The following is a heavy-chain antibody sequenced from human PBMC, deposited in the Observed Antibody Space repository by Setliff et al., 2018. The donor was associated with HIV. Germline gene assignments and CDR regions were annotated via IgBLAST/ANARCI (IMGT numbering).Heavy chain of an antibody. CDR1: GYSISSGYY. CDR3: ARRIYGNNPYFDY. CDR2: IYHNGIT. J-gene: IGHJ4*02. V-gene: IGHV4-38-2*01. D-gene: IGHD4-17*01. Sequence: SETLSLTCGVSGYSISSGYYWGWIRQPPGKGLEWIGSIYHNGITYYNPSLKGRVTISVDTSQNQFSLKLSSVTAADTAIYYCARRIYGNNPYFDYWSQGTRITVGS.